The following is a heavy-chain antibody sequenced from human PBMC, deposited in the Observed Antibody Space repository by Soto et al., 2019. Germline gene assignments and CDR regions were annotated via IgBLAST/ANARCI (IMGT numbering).Heavy chain of an antibody. V-gene: IGHV3-74*01. D-gene: IGHD6-6*01. Sequence: GGSSIPCCLDSGFAVHKYWRHWFRQAQGEGLVVVSRITDDGRNTLYADSVRGRFTISRDNAKNTLYLQMNSLTVEDTGVYFCAKIEVASAARLSHYYYYAMDVWGQGTTVTVSS. CDR2: ITDDGRNT. CDR3: AKIEVASAARLSHYYYYAMDV. J-gene: IGHJ6*02. CDR1: GFAVHKYW.